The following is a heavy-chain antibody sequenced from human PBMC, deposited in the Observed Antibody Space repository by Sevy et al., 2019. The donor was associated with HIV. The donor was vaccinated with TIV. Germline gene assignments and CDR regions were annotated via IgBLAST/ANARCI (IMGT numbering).Heavy chain of an antibody. CDR3: AVREAAAGPDY. CDR2: IIPIFRKA. Sequence: SVKVSCKASGDTFNTYSITWVRQAPGQGLEWMGGIIPIFRKADYQQNFQGRVTVTADKSTSTVYLYLSSLRYDDTAVYYCAVREAAAGPDYWGQRTLVTVSS. D-gene: IGHD6-13*01. CDR1: GDTFNTYS. V-gene: IGHV1-69*06. J-gene: IGHJ4*02.